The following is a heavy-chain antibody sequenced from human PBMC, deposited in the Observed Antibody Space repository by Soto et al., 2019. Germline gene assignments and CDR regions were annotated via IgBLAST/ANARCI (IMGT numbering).Heavy chain of an antibody. CDR1: GFTFSSYG. V-gene: IGHV3-30*18. CDR3: AKDGRYFDWLFLFDY. D-gene: IGHD3-9*01. J-gene: IGHJ4*02. Sequence: GGSLRLSCAASGFTFSSYGMHWVRQAPGKGLEWVAVISYDGSNKYYADSVKGRFTISRDNSKNTLYLQMNSLRAEDTAVYYCAKDGRYFDWLFLFDYWGQGTLVTVSS. CDR2: ISYDGSNK.